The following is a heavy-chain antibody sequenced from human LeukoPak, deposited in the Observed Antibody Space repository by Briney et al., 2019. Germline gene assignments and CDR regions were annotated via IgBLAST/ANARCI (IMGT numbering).Heavy chain of an antibody. J-gene: IGHJ4*02. CDR3: ARDRAGEGYYDY. D-gene: IGHD3-22*01. CDR1: GFTVSSNY. CDR2: LYGGGDT. V-gene: IGHV3-66*01. Sequence: GGSLRLSCAASGFTVSSNYMSWVRQAPGKGLEWVSILYGGGDTYYGNSVKGRFTISRDSSKNTLYLQMNSLRADDTAVYYCARDRAGEGYYDYWGQGTLVTVSS.